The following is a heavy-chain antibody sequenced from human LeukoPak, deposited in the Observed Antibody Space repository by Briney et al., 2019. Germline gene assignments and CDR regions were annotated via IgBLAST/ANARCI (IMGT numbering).Heavy chain of an antibody. CDR3: AREGRIAVAALDY. CDR1: GGSISSSNW. D-gene: IGHD6-19*01. V-gene: IGHV4-4*02. CDR2: IYHSGST. J-gene: IGHJ4*02. Sequence: SETLSLTCAVSGGSISSSNWWSWVRQPPGKGLEWIGEIYHSGSTNYNPSLKSRVTISVDKSKNQFSLKLSSVTAADTAVYYCAREGRIAVAALDYWGQGTLVTVSS.